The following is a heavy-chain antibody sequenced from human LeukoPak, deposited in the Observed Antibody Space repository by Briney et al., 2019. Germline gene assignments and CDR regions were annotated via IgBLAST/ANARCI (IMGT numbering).Heavy chain of an antibody. V-gene: IGHV4-59*01. CDR1: GGSIGSYY. CDR3: ATRDSGYDAWYFDL. D-gene: IGHD5-12*01. J-gene: IGHJ2*01. Sequence: SETLSLTCTVSGGSIGSYYWSWIRQPPGKGLEWIGYVYYSGSTNYNPSLKSRVTISVDTSKNQFSLNLSSMTAADTAVYYCATRDSGYDAWYFDLWGRGTLVTVSS. CDR2: VYYSGST.